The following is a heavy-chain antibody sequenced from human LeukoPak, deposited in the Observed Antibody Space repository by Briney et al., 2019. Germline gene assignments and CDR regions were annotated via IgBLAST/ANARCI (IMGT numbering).Heavy chain of an antibody. CDR1: GGSISSSSYY. V-gene: IGHV4-39*07. CDR2: IYYSGST. CDR3: ARDPYYYDSSGYYYHDY. J-gene: IGHJ4*02. Sequence: ASETLSLTCTVSGGSISSSSYYWGWIRQPPGKGLEWIGSIYYSGSTYYNPSLKSRVTISVDTSKNQFSLKLSSVTAADTAVYYCARDPYYYDSSGYYYHDYWGQGTLVTVSS. D-gene: IGHD3-22*01.